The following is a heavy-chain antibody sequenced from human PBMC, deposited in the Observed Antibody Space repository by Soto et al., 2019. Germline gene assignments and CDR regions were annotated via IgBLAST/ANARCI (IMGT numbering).Heavy chain of an antibody. V-gene: IGHV3-43*01. J-gene: IGHJ6*02. CDR1: GFTFDDYS. Sequence: VSLRLSCAASGFTFDDYSMHGVRQPPGKGLEWVSLITWDGDTTYYADSVKGRFTISRDNRRNSLFLQMNTLRTEDTALYYCAKVGSSGRRSYYYYGMDVWGQGTTVTVSS. D-gene: IGHD6-19*01. CDR3: AKVGSSGRRSYYYYGMDV. CDR2: ITWDGDTT.